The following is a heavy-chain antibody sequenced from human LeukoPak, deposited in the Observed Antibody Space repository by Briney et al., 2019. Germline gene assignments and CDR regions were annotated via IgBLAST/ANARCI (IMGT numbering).Heavy chain of an antibody. J-gene: IGHJ4*02. Sequence: GGSLRLSCAASGFTFSDYYMSWIRQAPGKGLEWVSYISSSGSTIYYADSVKGRFTISRDNAKNSLYLQMNSLRAEDTAVYYCARGTYYYDSSGYYRNGLGYWGQGTLVTVSS. D-gene: IGHD3-22*01. CDR3: ARGTYYYDSSGYYRNGLGY. CDR2: ISSSGSTI. CDR1: GFTFSDYY. V-gene: IGHV3-11*04.